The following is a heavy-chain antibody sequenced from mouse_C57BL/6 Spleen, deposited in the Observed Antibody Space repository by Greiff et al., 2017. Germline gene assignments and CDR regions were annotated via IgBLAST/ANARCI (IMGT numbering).Heavy chain of an antibody. J-gene: IGHJ2*01. V-gene: IGHV1-15*01. D-gene: IGHD1-2*01. Sequence: QVHVKQSGAELVRPGASVTLSCKASGYTFTDYEMHWVKQTPVHGLEWIGAIDPETGGTAYNQKFKGKAILTAYKSSSTAYMELSSLTSEDSAVYYCTSTHITAGVYFDYWGQGTTLTVSS. CDR2: IDPETGGT. CDR1: GYTFTDYE. CDR3: TSTHITAGVYFDY.